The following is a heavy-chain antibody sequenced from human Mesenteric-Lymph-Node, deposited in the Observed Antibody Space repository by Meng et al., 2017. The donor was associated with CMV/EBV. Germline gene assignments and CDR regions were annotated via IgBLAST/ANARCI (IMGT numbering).Heavy chain of an antibody. V-gene: IGHV3-30-3*02. CDR3: AKSSGGRIIVVVPAATYYGMDV. D-gene: IGHD2-2*01. J-gene: IGHJ6*02. Sequence: GGSLRLSCAASGLTFSNFAFHWVRQAPGKGLEWVAVISYDGFNKNYADSVRGRFTISRDNSKNTLYLQMNSLRAEDTAVYYCAKSSGGRIIVVVPAATYYGMDVWGQGTTVTVSS. CDR1: GLTFSNFA. CDR2: ISYDGFNK.